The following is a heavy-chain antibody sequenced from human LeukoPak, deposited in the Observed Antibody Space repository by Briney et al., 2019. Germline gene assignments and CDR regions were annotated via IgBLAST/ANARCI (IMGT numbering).Heavy chain of an antibody. CDR3: AELGITMIGGV. CDR1: GFTFSSYS. J-gene: IGHJ6*04. D-gene: IGHD3-10*02. CDR2: ISNSSSYI. V-gene: IGHV3-21*01. Sequence: PGGSLRLSCAASGFTFSSYSMNWVRQDPGTGREWVSSISNSSSYIYYADSAMGRFTISRDNAKNSLYLQMNSLRAEDTAVYYCAELGITMIGGVWGKGTTVTISS.